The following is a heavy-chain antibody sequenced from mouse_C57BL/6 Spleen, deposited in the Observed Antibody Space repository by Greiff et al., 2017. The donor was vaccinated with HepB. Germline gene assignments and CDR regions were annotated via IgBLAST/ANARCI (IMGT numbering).Heavy chain of an antibody. CDR1: GYTFTSYW. Sequence: VQLQQSGAELVKPGASVKLSCKASGYTFTSYWMHWVKQRPGQGLEWIGMIHPNSGSTNYNEKFKSKATLTVDKSSSTAYMQLSSLTSEDSAVYYCARYDGYYEGGFDYWGQGTTLTVSS. J-gene: IGHJ2*01. CDR3: ARYDGYYEGGFDY. D-gene: IGHD2-3*01. V-gene: IGHV1-64*01. CDR2: IHPNSGST.